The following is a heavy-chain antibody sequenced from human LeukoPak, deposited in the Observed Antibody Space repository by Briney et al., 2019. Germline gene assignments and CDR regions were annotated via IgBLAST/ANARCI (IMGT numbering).Heavy chain of an antibody. V-gene: IGHV4-34*01. CDR3: ARQRDGYNYYYYYYMDV. Sequence: PSETLSLTCAVYGGSFSGYYWSWIRQPPGKGLEWIGEINHSGSTNYNPSLKSRVTISVDTSKNQFSLKLSSVTAADTAVYYCARQRDGYNYYYYYYMDVWGKGTTVTISS. J-gene: IGHJ6*03. CDR2: INHSGST. D-gene: IGHD5-24*01. CDR1: GGSFSGYY.